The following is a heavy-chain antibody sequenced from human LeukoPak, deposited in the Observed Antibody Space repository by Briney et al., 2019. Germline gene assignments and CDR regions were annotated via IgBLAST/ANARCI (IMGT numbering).Heavy chain of an antibody. CDR1: GFTFSSYS. V-gene: IGHV3-21*01. CDR3: ASTLYSTSWYGGMYV. Sequence: GGSLRLSCAASGFTFSSYSMNWVRQAPGKGLEWVSSISSSSSYIYYADSVKGRFTISRDNAKNSLYLQMSSLRAEDTAVYYCASTLYSTSWYGGMYVWGQGTTVTVSS. CDR2: ISSSSSYI. D-gene: IGHD6-13*01. J-gene: IGHJ6*02.